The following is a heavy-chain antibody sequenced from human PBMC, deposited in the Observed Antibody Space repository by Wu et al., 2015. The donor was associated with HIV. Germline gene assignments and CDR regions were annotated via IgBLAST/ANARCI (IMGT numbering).Heavy chain of an antibody. J-gene: IGHJ4*02. D-gene: IGHD3-22*01. CDR2: INPNSGGT. CDR3: ARGGEISYYDSSGYYYPSQFDY. CDR1: GYTFTGYY. V-gene: IGHV1-2*02. Sequence: QVQLVQSGAEVKKPGASVKVSCKASGYTFTGYYMHWVRQAPGQGLEWMGWINPNSGGTNYAQKFQGRVTMTRDTSISTAYMELSRLRSDDTAVYYCARGGEISYYDSSGYYYPSQFDYWGQGTLVTVSS.